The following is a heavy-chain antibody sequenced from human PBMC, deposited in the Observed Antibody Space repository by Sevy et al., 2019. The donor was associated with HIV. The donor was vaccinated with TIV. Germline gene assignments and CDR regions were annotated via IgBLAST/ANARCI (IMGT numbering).Heavy chain of an antibody. V-gene: IGHV3-23*01. CDR2: LSFGCGKI. J-gene: IGHJ4*02. Sequence: GGSLRLSCAASGFAFYDYSMSWIRQAPGKGLEWVATLSFGCGKINYADSVKGRFTISRDNWKNSFYLQMDNLRVEDTALYSCAREGCTRPHDYWGQGTRVTVSS. CDR1: GFAFYDYS. D-gene: IGHD2-8*01. CDR3: AREGCTRPHDY.